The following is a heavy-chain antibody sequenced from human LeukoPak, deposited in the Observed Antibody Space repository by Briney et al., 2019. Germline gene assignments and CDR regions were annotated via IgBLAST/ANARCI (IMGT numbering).Heavy chain of an antibody. CDR1: GFTFSSYW. Sequence: QPGGSLRLSCAASGFTFSSYWMHWVRQAPGKGLVWVSRINSDGSSTSYADSVKGRFTISRDNAKNTLYLQMNSPRAEDTAVYYCARGPYDYGDYPYYFDYWGQGTLVTVSS. D-gene: IGHD4-17*01. J-gene: IGHJ4*02. V-gene: IGHV3-74*01. CDR3: ARGPYDYGDYPYYFDY. CDR2: INSDGSST.